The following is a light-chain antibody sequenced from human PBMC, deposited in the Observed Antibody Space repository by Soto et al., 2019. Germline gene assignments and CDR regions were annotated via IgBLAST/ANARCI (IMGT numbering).Light chain of an antibody. CDR3: SSYTSSNTYV. Sequence: QSVLTQPPSASGSPGQSVAISCTGTSSDVGGYNYVSWYQQHPGKAPKLMIYEVNKRPSGVPDRFSGSKSGNTASLTISGLQAEDEADYYCSSYTSSNTYVFGTGTKV. J-gene: IGLJ1*01. CDR2: EVN. CDR1: SSDVGGYNY. V-gene: IGLV2-8*01.